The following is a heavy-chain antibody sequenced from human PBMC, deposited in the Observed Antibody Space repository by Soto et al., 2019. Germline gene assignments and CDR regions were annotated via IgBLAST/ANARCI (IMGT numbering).Heavy chain of an antibody. Sequence: ASVKVSCKASGYTFTSYAMHWVRQAPGQRLEWMGWINAGNGNTKYSQQFQGRVTITRDTSASTAYMELSSLRSEDTAVYYCARAEDFWSWNWFDPWGQGTLVTVSS. V-gene: IGHV1-3*01. CDR3: ARAEDFWSWNWFDP. D-gene: IGHD3-3*01. J-gene: IGHJ5*02. CDR2: INAGNGNT. CDR1: GYTFTSYA.